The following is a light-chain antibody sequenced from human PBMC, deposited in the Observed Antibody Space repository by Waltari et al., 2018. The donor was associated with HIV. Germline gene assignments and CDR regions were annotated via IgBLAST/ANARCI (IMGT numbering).Light chain of an antibody. V-gene: IGLV2-14*01. Sequence: QSALTQPASVSGSPGQSITISCTGTTSDVGGYDYFSWYQQHPGKAPKLMIFEVTYRPSGVSHRFSGSKSGNTASLTISGLQAEDEADYYCTSYRSGSTLVVGGGTKVTVL. CDR1: TSDVGGYDY. J-gene: IGLJ2*01. CDR3: TSYRSGSTLV. CDR2: EVT.